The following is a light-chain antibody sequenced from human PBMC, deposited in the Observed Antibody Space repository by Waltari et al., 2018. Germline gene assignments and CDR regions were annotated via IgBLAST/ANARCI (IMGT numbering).Light chain of an antibody. CDR1: SRHVGRYDS. V-gene: IGLV2-11*01. CDR3: CTTAGGHTYV. Sequence: QSALTQPRSVSASPGHSVPVSCPGTSRHVGRYDSVAWFQQHPGKAPQLIIYDVTRRPSGVPARFTGSKSGNTASLTISGLQVEDEADYYCCTTAGGHTYVFGTGTEVTVL. J-gene: IGLJ1*01. CDR2: DVT.